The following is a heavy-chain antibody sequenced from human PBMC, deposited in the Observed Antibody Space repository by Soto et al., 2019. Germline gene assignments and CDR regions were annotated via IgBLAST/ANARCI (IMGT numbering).Heavy chain of an antibody. Sequence: PGGSLRLSCAASGFTFSSYWMSWVRQAPGKGLEWVVNIKQDGSEKYYVDSVKGRFTISRDNAKNSLYLQMNSLRAEDTAVYYCARENYDFWSGYSPENYGMAVWGQGTTATVPS. D-gene: IGHD3-3*01. V-gene: IGHV3-7*01. CDR3: ARENYDFWSGYSPENYGMAV. CDR2: IKQDGSEK. J-gene: IGHJ6*01. CDR1: GFTFSSYW.